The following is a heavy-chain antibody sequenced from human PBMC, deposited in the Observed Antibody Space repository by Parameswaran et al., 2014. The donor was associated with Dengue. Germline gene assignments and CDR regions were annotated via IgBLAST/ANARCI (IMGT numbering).Heavy chain of an antibody. D-gene: IGHD2-15*01. CDR2: ISSSSSYI. V-gene: IGHV3-21*01. J-gene: IGHJ1*01. Sequence: VRQMPGKGLEWVSSISSSSSYIYYADSVKGRFTISRDNAKNSLYLQMNSLRAEDTAVYYCARETLGYCSGGSCYRGYFQHWGQGTLVTVSS. CDR3: ARETLGYCSGGSCYRGYFQH.